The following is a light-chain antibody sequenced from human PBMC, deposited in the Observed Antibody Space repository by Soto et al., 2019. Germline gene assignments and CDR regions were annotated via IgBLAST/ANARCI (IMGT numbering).Light chain of an antibody. CDR1: QSIYNW. J-gene: IGKJ1*01. CDR2: DAS. V-gene: IGKV1-5*01. Sequence: DIQMTQSPSTLSASVGDRVTITCRASQSIYNWLAWYQQRPGQTPKLLIYDASSLESGVPSRFSGSGSGTEFTLTISSLQPDDFATYYCQHGWSFGQGTKVDIK. CDR3: QHGWS.